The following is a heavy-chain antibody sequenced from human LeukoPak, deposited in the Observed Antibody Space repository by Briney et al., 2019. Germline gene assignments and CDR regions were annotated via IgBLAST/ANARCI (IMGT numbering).Heavy chain of an antibody. CDR3: LH. J-gene: IGHJ4*02. CDR1: GFTFSSYA. CDR2: ISGSGGST. V-gene: IGHV3-23*01. D-gene: IGHD6-13*01. Sequence: GGSLRLSCAASGFTFSSYAMSWVRQAPGKGLGWVSAISGSGGSTYYADSVKGRFTISRDNSKNTLYLQMNRLRAEAKYVSSKLHWGQGTVVSVSS.